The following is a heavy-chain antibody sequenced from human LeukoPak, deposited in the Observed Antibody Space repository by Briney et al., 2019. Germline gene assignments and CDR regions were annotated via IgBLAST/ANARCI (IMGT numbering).Heavy chain of an antibody. V-gene: IGHV1-69*04. CDR2: IIPILGIA. J-gene: IGHJ4*02. D-gene: IGHD6-13*01. CDR3: ARDRYSSSWSPFDY. Sequence: SVKVSCKAPGGTFSSYTISWVRQAPGQGLEWMGRIIPILGIANYAQKFQGRVTITADKSTSTAYMELSSLRSEDTAVYYCARDRYSSSWSPFDYWGQGTLVTVSS. CDR1: GGTFSSYT.